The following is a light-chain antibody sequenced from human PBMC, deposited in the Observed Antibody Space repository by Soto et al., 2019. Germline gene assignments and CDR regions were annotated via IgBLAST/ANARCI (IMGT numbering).Light chain of an antibody. Sequence: QSALTQPPSASGFPGQSVTISCTGTSSDVGYYDYVSWYQQHPGKAPKLVIYEVIKRPSGVPDRVSASKSGNTASLTVSGLRAEDEADYYCSSYAGSNNFVFGSGTKVTVL. CDR1: SSDVGYYDY. J-gene: IGLJ1*01. CDR3: SSYAGSNNFV. V-gene: IGLV2-8*01. CDR2: EVI.